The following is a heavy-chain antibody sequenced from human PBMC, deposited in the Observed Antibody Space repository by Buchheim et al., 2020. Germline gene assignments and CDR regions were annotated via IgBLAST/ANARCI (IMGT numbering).Heavy chain of an antibody. Sequence: QLQLQESGPGLVKPSETLSLTCTVSGGSISSSSYYWGWIRQPPGKGLEWIGSIYYSGSTYYNPSLKSRVTISGDTSKNQFSLKLSSVTAADTAVYYCARGVRYCSGGSCYSGHYFDYWGQGTL. D-gene: IGHD2-15*01. CDR2: IYYSGST. CDR3: ARGVRYCSGGSCYSGHYFDY. J-gene: IGHJ4*02. V-gene: IGHV4-39*07. CDR1: GGSISSSSYY.